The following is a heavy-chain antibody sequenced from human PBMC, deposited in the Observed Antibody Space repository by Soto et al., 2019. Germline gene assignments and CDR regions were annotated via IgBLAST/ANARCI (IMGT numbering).Heavy chain of an antibody. J-gene: IGHJ5*02. CDR2: IYYSGST. CDR3: ATYRYNWNYGWFDP. CDR1: GGSISSGGYY. Sequence: SETLSLTCTVSGGSISSGGYYWSWIRQHPGKGLEWIGYIYYSGSTYYNPSLKSRVTISVDTSKNQFSLKLSSVTAADTAVYYCATYRYNWNYGWFDPWGQGTLVTVSS. D-gene: IGHD1-7*01. V-gene: IGHV4-31*03.